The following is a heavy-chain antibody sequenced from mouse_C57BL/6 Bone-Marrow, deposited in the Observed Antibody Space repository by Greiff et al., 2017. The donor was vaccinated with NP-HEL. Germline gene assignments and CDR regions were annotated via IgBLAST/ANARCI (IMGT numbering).Heavy chain of an antibody. J-gene: IGHJ2*01. D-gene: IGHD1-1*01. CDR3: ARHTVMRYFDY. Sequence: QVQLQQPGAELVRPGTSVKLSCKASGYTFTSYWMHWVKQRPGQGLEWIGVIDPSDSYTNYNQKFKGKATLTVVTSSSTAYMQLSSLTSEDSAVYYCARHTVMRYFDYWGQGTTLTVSS. CDR2: IDPSDSYT. V-gene: IGHV1-59*01. CDR1: GYTFTSYW.